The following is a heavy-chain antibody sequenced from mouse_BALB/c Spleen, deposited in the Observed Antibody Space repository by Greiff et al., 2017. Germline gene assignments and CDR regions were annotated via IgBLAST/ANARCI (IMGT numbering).Heavy chain of an antibody. CDR2: ISNGGST. D-gene: IGHD2-2*01. CDR3: ARDGRWSRGGYAMDY. Sequence: DVKLVESGGGLVKPGGSLKLSCAASGFTFSSYAMSWVRQSPEKRLEWVAEISNGGSTYYPDSVKGRFTISRDNAKNTLYLQMSSLKSEDTAMYYCARDGRWSRGGYAMDYWGQGTSVTVSS. V-gene: IGHV5-6-4*01. CDR1: GFTFSSYA. J-gene: IGHJ4*01.